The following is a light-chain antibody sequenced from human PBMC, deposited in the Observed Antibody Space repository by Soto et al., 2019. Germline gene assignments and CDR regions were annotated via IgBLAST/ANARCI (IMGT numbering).Light chain of an antibody. CDR2: EVS. Sequence: QSALTQPASVSGSPGQSITISCSGTSRDVGRYDYVSWYQQHPGKAPRLIIYEVSNRPSGISNRFSGSKSGNTATLTISGLQAEDEAEYYCSTYTKVHTLVVFGGGTKLTVL. J-gene: IGLJ2*01. CDR3: STYTKVHTLVV. V-gene: IGLV2-14*01. CDR1: SRDVGRYDY.